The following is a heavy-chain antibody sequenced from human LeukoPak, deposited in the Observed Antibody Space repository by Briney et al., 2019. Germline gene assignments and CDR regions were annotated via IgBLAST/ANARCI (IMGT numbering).Heavy chain of an antibody. CDR2: ISSSSSYI. D-gene: IGHD6-19*01. CDR3: ARGSGVTGGWYAY. CDR1: GFTFSTYG. Sequence: GGSLRLSCAASGFTFSTYGMNWVRQAPGKGLEWVSSISSSSSYIYYADSEKGRFTISRDNAKNSLYLQMNSLRAEDTAVYYCARGSGVTGGWYAYWGQGTLVTVSS. J-gene: IGHJ4*02. V-gene: IGHV3-21*01.